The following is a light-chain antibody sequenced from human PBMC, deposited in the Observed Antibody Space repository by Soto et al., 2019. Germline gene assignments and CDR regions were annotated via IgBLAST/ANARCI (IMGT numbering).Light chain of an antibody. CDR1: QGISTY. CDR3: QKYNSVPLT. J-gene: IGKJ4*01. V-gene: IGKV1-27*01. CDR2: AAS. Sequence: DIQMTQSPSSLSASVGDRVTITCRASQGISTYLAWYQQKPGKVPKLLIYAASTLQSGVPSRFSGSGSGKDFTLTISRLQHEDVATYYCQKYNSVPLTFGGGTKVEIK.